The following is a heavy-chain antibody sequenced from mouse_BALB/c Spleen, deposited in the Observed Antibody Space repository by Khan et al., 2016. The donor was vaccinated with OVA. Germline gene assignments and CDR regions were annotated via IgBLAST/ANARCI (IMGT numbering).Heavy chain of an antibody. CDR1: GYTFTTYW. J-gene: IGHJ2*01. CDR2: INPTSGYT. CDR3: TRDRIDY. Sequence: VELLQSGAELAKPGASVKLSCKASGYTFTTYWMHWVKQRPGQGLEWIGYINPTSGYTDYNDKFKDRSTLSADKSSSTAYMQMNSLTSDDTAVYYCTRDRIDYWGQGTPVTVSS. V-gene: IGHV1-7*01.